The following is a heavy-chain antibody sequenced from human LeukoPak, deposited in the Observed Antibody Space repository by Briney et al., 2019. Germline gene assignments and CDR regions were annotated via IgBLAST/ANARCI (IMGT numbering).Heavy chain of an antibody. D-gene: IGHD6-13*01. Sequence: ASVKVSCKASGYTFTGYYMHWVRQAPGQGLEWMGIINPSGGSTSYAQKFQGRVTMTRDTSTSTVYMELSSLRSEDTAVYYCARDRAIAAAGSYFDYWGQGTLVTVSS. CDR2: INPSGGST. V-gene: IGHV1-46*01. J-gene: IGHJ4*02. CDR1: GYTFTGYY. CDR3: ARDRAIAAAGSYFDY.